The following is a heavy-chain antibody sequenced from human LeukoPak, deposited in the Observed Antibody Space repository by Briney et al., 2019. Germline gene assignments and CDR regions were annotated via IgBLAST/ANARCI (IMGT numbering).Heavy chain of an antibody. J-gene: IGHJ4*02. CDR3: ARRYSNSYFDF. CDR2: MYHSGIT. V-gene: IGHV4-38-2*01. D-gene: IGHD4-11*01. CDR1: GYSISSGYY. Sequence: PSETLSLTCAVSGYSISSGYYWGWIRQPPGKGLEWIGNMYHSGITYYNASLKSRVTISVDTSNNQFSLKLNSVTAADTAVYYCARRYSNSYFDFWGQGTLLTVSS.